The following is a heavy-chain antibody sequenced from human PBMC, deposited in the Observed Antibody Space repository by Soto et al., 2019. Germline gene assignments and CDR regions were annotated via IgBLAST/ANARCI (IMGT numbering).Heavy chain of an antibody. Sequence: QVQLVESGGGVVQPGRSLRLSCAASGFTFSSFGKHWVRQAPGKGLEWVALISYDGSNKYYADSVKGRFTISRDKSKNTLYLQMNSLRAEDTAVYYCAKDRGWSSADLDYWGQGTLVTVSS. CDR2: ISYDGSNK. J-gene: IGHJ4*02. V-gene: IGHV3-30*18. D-gene: IGHD6-19*01. CDR1: GFTFSSFG. CDR3: AKDRGWSSADLDY.